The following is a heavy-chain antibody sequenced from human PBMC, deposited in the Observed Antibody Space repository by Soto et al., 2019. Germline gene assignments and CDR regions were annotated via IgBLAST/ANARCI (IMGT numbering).Heavy chain of an antibody. V-gene: IGHV3-23*01. CDR2: ISGSGGST. Sequence: PGGSMRLSCAASGFTFSSYAMSWVRQAPGKGLEWVSAISGSGGSTYYADSVKGRFTISRDNSKNTLYLQMNSLRAEDTAVYYCAKDREYSGYAHRWFDPWGQGTLVTVSS. J-gene: IGHJ5*02. CDR1: GFTFSSYA. CDR3: AKDREYSGYAHRWFDP. D-gene: IGHD5-12*01.